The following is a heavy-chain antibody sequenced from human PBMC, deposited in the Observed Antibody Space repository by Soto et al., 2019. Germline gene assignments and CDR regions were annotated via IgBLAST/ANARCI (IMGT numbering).Heavy chain of an antibody. J-gene: IGHJ4*02. CDR3: ARGVSCSGGSCYGWEHFDY. V-gene: IGHV3-7*01. Sequence: EVQLVESGGGLVQPGGSLRLSCAASGFTFGNFWMSWVRQAPGKGLEWVANIKQDGSEKYYVDSVKVRFTISRDNAKKSLYLQINRLRAEDTAVYYLARGVSCSGGSCYGWEHFDYWGKGTLVTVSS. D-gene: IGHD2-15*01. CDR1: GFTFGNFW. CDR2: IKQDGSEK.